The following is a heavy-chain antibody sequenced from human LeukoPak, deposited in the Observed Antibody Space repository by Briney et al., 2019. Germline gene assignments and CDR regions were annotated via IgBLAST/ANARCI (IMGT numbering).Heavy chain of an antibody. CDR1: GLNFNSHG. V-gene: IGHV3-30*18. J-gene: IGHJ3*02. CDR2: IPSDGSYT. Sequence: GGSLRLSCAASGLNFNSHGMHWVRQAPGKGLEWVALIPSDGSYTYYADSVKGRFTISRDNSKNTLSLQMNSVRPDDTAVYYCAKARYGDYGPFDNWGQGTMVTVSS. CDR3: AKARYGDYGPFDN. D-gene: IGHD4-17*01.